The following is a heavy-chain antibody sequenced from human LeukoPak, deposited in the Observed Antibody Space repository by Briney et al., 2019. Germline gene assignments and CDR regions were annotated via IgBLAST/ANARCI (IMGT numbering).Heavy chain of an antibody. Sequence: SETLSLTCTVSGGSISSYYWSWIRQPPGKGLEWIGYIYYSGSTNYNPSLKSRVTISVDTSKNLFSLKLSSVTAADTAVYYCARASSWYNFDYWGQGTLVTVSS. J-gene: IGHJ4*02. V-gene: IGHV4-59*01. CDR3: ARASSWYNFDY. CDR2: IYYSGST. CDR1: GGSISSYY. D-gene: IGHD6-13*01.